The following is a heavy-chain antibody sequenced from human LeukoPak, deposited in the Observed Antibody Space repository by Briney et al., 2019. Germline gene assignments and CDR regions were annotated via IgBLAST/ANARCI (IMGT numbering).Heavy chain of an antibody. CDR2: IYYSGNT. D-gene: IGHD1-26*01. J-gene: IGHJ1*01. V-gene: IGHV4-59*08. Sequence: SETLSLTYTVSGGSIRSYYWNWIRQSPGKGLEWIGYIYYSGNTNYNPSLKSRVTISVDTSNNHFSLRLSSVTAADTAVYYCARPVSVGASTYFLTWSPGTLVTVSS. CDR1: GGSIRSYY. CDR3: ARPVSVGASTYFLT.